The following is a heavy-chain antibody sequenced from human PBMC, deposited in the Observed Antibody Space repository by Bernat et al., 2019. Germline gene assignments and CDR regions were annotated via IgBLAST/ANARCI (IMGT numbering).Heavy chain of an antibody. J-gene: IGHJ4*02. CDR3: ARCPHGYSSSWNDY. V-gene: IGHV3-48*03. CDR1: GFTFSSYE. D-gene: IGHD6-13*01. Sequence: EVQLVESGGGLVQPGGSLRLSCAASGFTFSSYEFNWVRQAPGKGLEWVSYISSSGSAIYYEDSVKGRFTISRDNAKNSLYLQMNSLRAEDTAVYYCARCPHGYSSSWNDYWGQGTLVTVSS. CDR2: ISSSGSAI.